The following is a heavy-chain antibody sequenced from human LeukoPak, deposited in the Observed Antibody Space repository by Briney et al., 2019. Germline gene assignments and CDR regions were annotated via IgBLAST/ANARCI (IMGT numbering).Heavy chain of an antibody. CDR3: ASGFASYSWIHSY. CDR1: GGTFSSYA. CDR2: IIPIFGTA. D-gene: IGHD5-18*01. Sequence: SVKVSCKASGGTFSSYAISWVRQAPGQGLEWMGGIIPIFGTANYAQKFQGRVTITADKSTSTAYMELSSLRSEDTAVYYCASGFASYSWIHSYWGQGTLVTVSS. J-gene: IGHJ4*02. V-gene: IGHV1-69*06.